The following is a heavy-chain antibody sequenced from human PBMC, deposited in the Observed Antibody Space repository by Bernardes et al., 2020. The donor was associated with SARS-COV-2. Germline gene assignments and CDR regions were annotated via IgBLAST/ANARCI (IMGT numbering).Heavy chain of an antibody. V-gene: IGHV3-53*01. CDR2: IYSGGST. CDR1: GFTVSSNY. CDR3: AGMIAAAGTNYYCYYGMDV. J-gene: IGHJ6*04. D-gene: IGHD6-13*01. Sequence: GGSLRLSCAASGFTVSSNYMSWVRQAPGKGLEWVSVIYSGGSTYYEDSVKGRFTISRDNSKNTLSLQMNSLRAEDTAVYYCAGMIAAAGTNYYCYYGMDVWGKGTTVTVSS.